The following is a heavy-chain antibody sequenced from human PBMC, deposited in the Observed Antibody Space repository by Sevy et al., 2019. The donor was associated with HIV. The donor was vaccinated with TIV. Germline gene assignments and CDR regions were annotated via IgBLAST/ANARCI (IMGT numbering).Heavy chain of an antibody. CDR1: GFTFSDAW. J-gene: IGHJ4*02. CDR3: TTDGLERGYYCFDY. V-gene: IGHV3-15*07. Sequence: GGSLRLSCEASGFTFSDAWMNWVRQAPGKGLEWVGRIKTKASGETTDYAAPVKGRFTISRDDSKNTLFLQMNSVIIEDTAVYFCTTDGLERGYYCFDYWRQGTLVTVSS. D-gene: IGHD5-18*01. CDR2: IKTKASGETT.